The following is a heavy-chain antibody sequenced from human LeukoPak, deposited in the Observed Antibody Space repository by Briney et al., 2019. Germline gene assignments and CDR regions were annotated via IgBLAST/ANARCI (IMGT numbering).Heavy chain of an antibody. CDR2: ISPNSGYI. CDR3: ATYSGSYSLDY. V-gene: IGHV3-21*01. CDR1: GXTFSSCR. D-gene: IGHD1-26*01. Sequence: GESLRLSWAASGXTFSSCRVNWVRQAPGKGLEWVSSISPNSGYIYYADSLKGRFTISRDNAKNSLYLQMNSLRAEDTAVYYCATYSGSYSLDYWGQGTLVTVS. J-gene: IGHJ4*02.